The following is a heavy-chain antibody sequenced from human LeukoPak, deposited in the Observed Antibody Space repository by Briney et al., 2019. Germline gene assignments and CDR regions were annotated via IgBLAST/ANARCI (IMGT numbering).Heavy chain of an antibody. CDR2: ISGSGGST. J-gene: IGHJ4*02. CDR3: AKATYSSSWYSSTGYFDY. D-gene: IGHD6-13*01. Sequence: TGGSLRLSCAASGFTFSSYAMSWVRQAPGKGLEWVSAISGSGGSTYYADSVKGRFTISRDHSKSTVHLQMNSLRAEDTAVYSCAKATYSSSWYSSTGYFDYWGQGTLVTVSS. CDR1: GFTFSSYA. V-gene: IGHV3-23*01.